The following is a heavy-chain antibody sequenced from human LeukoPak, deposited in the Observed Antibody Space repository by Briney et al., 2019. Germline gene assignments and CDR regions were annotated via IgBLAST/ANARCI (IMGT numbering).Heavy chain of an antibody. Sequence: GGSLRLSCAASGFTFSDYYMGWIRQAPGKGLDWISYISRGANTVYYADSVKGRFTISRDDARNSLYLQMDSLRAEDTAMYYCARPSFSYDGDAFDIWGQGTMVTVSS. CDR2: ISRGANTV. D-gene: IGHD5-12*01. V-gene: IGHV3-11*01. CDR1: GFTFSDYY. J-gene: IGHJ3*02. CDR3: ARPSFSYDGDAFDI.